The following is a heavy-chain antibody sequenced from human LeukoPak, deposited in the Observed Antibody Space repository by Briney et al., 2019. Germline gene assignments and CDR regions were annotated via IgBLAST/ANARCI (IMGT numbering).Heavy chain of an antibody. D-gene: IGHD3-10*01. CDR1: GFTFSSHA. CDR3: AKRGPIYSASPGNYFDY. V-gene: IGHV3-23*01. J-gene: IGHJ4*02. CDR2: ISYSGSYT. Sequence: GGSLRLSCVASGFTFSSHAVTWVRQAPGKGLEWVSGISYSGSYTYYADSVKGRFTISRDNSKNTLYLQMNSLRAEDTAIYYCAKRGPIYSASPGNYFDYWGQGTLVTVSS.